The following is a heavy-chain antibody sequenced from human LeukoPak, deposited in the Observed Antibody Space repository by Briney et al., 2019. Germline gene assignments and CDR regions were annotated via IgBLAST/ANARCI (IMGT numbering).Heavy chain of an antibody. Sequence: GGSLRLSCAASGFTFSSYSMNWVRQTPGKGLEWVSSISSSSSYIYYADSVKGRFTISRDNAKNSLYLQMNSLRAEDTAVYYCARDGGSGWSRGWFDPWGQGTLVTVSS. J-gene: IGHJ5*02. CDR3: ARDGGSGWSRGWFDP. CDR2: ISSSSSYI. V-gene: IGHV3-21*01. CDR1: GFTFSSYS. D-gene: IGHD6-19*01.